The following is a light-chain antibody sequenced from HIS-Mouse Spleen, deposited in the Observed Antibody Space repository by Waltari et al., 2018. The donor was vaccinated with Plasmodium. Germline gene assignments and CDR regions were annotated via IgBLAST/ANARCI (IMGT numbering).Light chain of an antibody. Sequence: SYELTQPPSVSVSPGQTASITCSGDKLGDKYACWYQQKPGQSPVLVIYQDSKRPSGIPERFSGSNAGNRATLTISGTQAMDEADYDCQAWDSSTWVFGGGTKLTVL. CDR1: KLGDKY. V-gene: IGLV3-1*01. CDR2: QDS. CDR3: QAWDSSTWV. J-gene: IGLJ3*02.